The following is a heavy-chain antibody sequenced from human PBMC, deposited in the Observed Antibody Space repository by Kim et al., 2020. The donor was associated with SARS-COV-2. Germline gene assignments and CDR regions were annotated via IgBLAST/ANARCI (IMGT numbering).Heavy chain of an antibody. V-gene: IGHV4-39*01. CDR2: ISYSGST. J-gene: IGHJ1*01. CDR1: GGPISSSSYY. CDR3: ARQSAVAGTYFHH. D-gene: IGHD6-19*01. Sequence: SETLSLTCTVSGGPISSSSYYWGWIRQPPGKGLEWIGSISYSGSTYYNPSLKSRVTISVDTSKNQFSLKLSSVTAADTAVYYCARQSAVAGTYFHHWGQGTLVTVSS.